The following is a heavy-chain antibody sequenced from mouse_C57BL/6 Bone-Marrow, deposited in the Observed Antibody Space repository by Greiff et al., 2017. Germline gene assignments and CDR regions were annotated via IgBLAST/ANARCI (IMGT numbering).Heavy chain of an antibody. J-gene: IGHJ3*01. D-gene: IGHD4-1*02. CDR2: IDPSDSYT. CDR3: ARWPTGTWFAY. V-gene: IGHV1-59*01. Sequence: QVQLQQPGAELVRPGTSVKLSCKASGYTFTSYWMHWVKQRPGQGLEWIGVIDPSDSYTNYNQKFKGKATLTVDTSSSTAYMQLSSLTSEDSAVYNWARWPTGTWFAYWGQGTLVTVSA. CDR1: GYTFTSYW.